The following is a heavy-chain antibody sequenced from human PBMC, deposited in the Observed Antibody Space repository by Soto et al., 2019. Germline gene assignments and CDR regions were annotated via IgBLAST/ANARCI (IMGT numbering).Heavy chain of an antibody. J-gene: IGHJ6*03. Sequence: QVQLVQSGAEVKKPGASVKVSCKASGYTFTSYGISWVRQAPGQGLEWMGWISAYNGNTNYAQKPQGRVTMTTDTSASTAYMELRSLRSDDTAVYYCARVGGDFWEDYYYYYYMDVWGKGTTVTVSS. V-gene: IGHV1-18*01. CDR2: ISAYNGNT. D-gene: IGHD3-3*01. CDR1: GYTFTSYG. CDR3: ARVGGDFWEDYYYYYYMDV.